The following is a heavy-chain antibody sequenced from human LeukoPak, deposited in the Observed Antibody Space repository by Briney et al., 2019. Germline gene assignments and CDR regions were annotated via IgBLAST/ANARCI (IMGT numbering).Heavy chain of an antibody. CDR3: AKVQDGSSWYEYFQH. J-gene: IGHJ1*01. Sequence: GGSLRLSCAASGFTFSTYSMNWVRQAPGKGLEWVSSISSSSTYIYYADSVKGRFTISRDNAKNSLFLQMNSLRAEDTAVYYCAKVQDGSSWYEYFQHWGQGTLVTVSS. D-gene: IGHD6-13*01. CDR2: ISSSSTYI. CDR1: GFTFSTYS. V-gene: IGHV3-21*01.